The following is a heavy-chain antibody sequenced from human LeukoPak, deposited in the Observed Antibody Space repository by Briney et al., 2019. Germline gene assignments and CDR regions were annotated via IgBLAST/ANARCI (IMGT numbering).Heavy chain of an antibody. CDR3: AREPDYGDSYYFDY. D-gene: IGHD4-17*01. CDR2: TYYSGRT. Sequence: SETLSLTCTVSGGSISSSNYYWGWIRQPPGKGLEWIGTTYYSGRTYYNPSLKSRVTISVDTSKNQFSLKLSSATAADTAVYYCAREPDYGDSYYFDYWGQGTLVTVSS. V-gene: IGHV4-39*07. J-gene: IGHJ4*02. CDR1: GGSISSSNYY.